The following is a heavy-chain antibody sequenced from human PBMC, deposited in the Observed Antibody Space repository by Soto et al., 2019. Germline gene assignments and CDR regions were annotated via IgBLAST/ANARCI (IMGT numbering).Heavy chain of an antibody. J-gene: IGHJ4*02. V-gene: IGHV4-39*01. Sequence: QLQLQESGPGLVKPSETLSLNCRVSDGSMNSDSSYWGWIRKPPGKGLEWIGVINHSGSTYHNLSLKGRVTMSVDASRNQFSLKLTSMTSADTAVYYCARLGGYVSVGYYYLWDSWGQGTLVTVSS. CDR2: INHSGST. D-gene: IGHD3-22*01. CDR1: DGSMNSDSSY. CDR3: ARLGGYVSVGYYYLWDS.